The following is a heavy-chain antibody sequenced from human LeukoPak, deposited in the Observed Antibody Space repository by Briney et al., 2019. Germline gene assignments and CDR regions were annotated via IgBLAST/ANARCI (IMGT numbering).Heavy chain of an antibody. CDR3: ARGTLGYSGYDWAGPFDY. V-gene: IGHV3-23*01. Sequence: TGGSLRLSCVASGFTFNRYSMSRVRQAPGKGLEWVSAISSRGDDTPYADSVKGRLTISRDNSKDTLHLEMNGLRAEDTAVYYCARGTLGYSGYDWAGPFDYWGQGTLVTVSS. CDR2: ISSRGDDT. D-gene: IGHD5-12*01. J-gene: IGHJ4*02. CDR1: GFTFNRYS.